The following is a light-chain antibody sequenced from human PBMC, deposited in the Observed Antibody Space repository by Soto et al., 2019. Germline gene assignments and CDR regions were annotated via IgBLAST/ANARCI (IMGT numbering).Light chain of an antibody. J-gene: IGKJ3*01. CDR2: AAF. CDR1: QDIGNY. Sequence: DIQMTQSPSSLSASVGDRVTISCRASQDIGNYLAWYQQRPGRVPKLLIYAAFTLQSGGPSRLSGRRSGTHFSRTISSVQHEDVATYYCQKYNSAPRSFTFGPGTKVDIK. CDR3: QKYNSAPRSFT. V-gene: IGKV1-27*01.